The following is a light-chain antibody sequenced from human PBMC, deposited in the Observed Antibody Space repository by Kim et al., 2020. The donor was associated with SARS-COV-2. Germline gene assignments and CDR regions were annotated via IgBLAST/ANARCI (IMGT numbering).Light chain of an antibody. J-gene: IGKJ4*01. V-gene: IGKV1-5*01. CDR2: DAY. CDR3: QQYNSFSPT. CDR1: QSISRW. Sequence: SASVGDRVTITCRASQSISRWLAWHQQKPGKAPKLLIYDAYTLESGVPSRFSGSGSGTEFTLTISSLQPDDFATYYCQQYNSFSPTFGGGTKLEI.